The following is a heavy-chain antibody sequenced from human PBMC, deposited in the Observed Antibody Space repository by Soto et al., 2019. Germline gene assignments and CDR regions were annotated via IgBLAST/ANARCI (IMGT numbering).Heavy chain of an antibody. CDR1: GYTFTSYY. CDR3: ARDPLARYYYYYGMDV. J-gene: IGHJ6*02. Sequence: ASVKVSCKASGYTFTSYYMHWVRQAPGQGLEWMGIINPSGGSTSYAQKFQGRVTMTRDTSTSTVYMELSSLRSEDTAVYYCARDPLARYYYYYGMDVWGQGTTVTVSS. CDR2: INPSGGST. V-gene: IGHV1-46*01. D-gene: IGHD5-12*01.